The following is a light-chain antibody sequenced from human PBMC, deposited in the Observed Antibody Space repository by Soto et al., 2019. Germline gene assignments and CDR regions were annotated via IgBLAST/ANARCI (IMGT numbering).Light chain of an antibody. J-gene: IGKJ1*01. Sequence: DIQMTQSPSTLSGSVGDRVTITCRASQTISSWLAWYQQKPGKAPKLLIYKASTSKSGGPSRFSGSGSGTEITLTSSSLQPDDFATYYCQHYNSYSEAFGQGTKVDIK. V-gene: IGKV1-5*03. CDR1: QTISSW. CDR2: KAS. CDR3: QHYNSYSEA.